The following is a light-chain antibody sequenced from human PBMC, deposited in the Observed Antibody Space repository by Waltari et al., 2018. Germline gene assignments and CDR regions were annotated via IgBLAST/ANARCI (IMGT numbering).Light chain of an antibody. Sequence: DIVMTQSPDSLAVSLGERATINCKSSQSVLYRSDNKNYLGWYQQKPGLPPKRLIYWASTRESGVPDRFSGGGSGTDFTLTISSLQAEDVAVYYCQQYYSSPVTFGQGTRLEIK. V-gene: IGKV4-1*01. J-gene: IGKJ5*01. CDR2: WAS. CDR3: QQYYSSPVT. CDR1: QSVLYRSDNKNY.